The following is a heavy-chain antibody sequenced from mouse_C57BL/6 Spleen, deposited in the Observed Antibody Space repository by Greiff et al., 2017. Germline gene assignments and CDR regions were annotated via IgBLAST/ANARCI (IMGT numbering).Heavy chain of an antibody. D-gene: IGHD1-1*01. CDR2: ISSGSSTI. J-gene: IGHJ4*01. V-gene: IGHV5-17*01. Sequence: EVQLQQSGGGLVKPGGSLKLSCAASGFTFSDYGMHWVRQAPEKGLEWVAYISSGSSTIYSADTVKGRFTISSDNAKNTLFLQMTSLRSENTAMYYSARSYYYGSSYNAMGYWGQGTSVTVSS. CDR1: GFTFSDYG. CDR3: ARSYYYGSSYNAMGY.